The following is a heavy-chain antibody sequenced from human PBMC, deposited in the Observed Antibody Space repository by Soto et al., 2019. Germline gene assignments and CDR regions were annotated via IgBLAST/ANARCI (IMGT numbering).Heavy chain of an antibody. J-gene: IGHJ4*02. D-gene: IGHD2-15*01. CDR3: TRLEMASGSSAD. CDR2: IRSKANSYAT. CDR1: GFTFSGSA. Sequence: GGSLRLSFAASGFTFSGSAMHWVRQASGKGLEWVGRIRSKANSYATAYAASAKGRFTITRDESKNTAYLQMNSLKTEDTAVYFCTRLEMASGSSADWGQGTLVTVSS. V-gene: IGHV3-73*01.